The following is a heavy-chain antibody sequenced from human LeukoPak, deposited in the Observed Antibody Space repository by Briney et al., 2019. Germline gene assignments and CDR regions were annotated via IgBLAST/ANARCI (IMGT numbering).Heavy chain of an antibody. CDR3: ASSPAKDFDY. Sequence: PSETLSLTWAVYGGSFGGYYWSWIRQPPGKGLEWIGEINHSGSTNYNPSLKSRVTIPVDTSKNQFSLKLSSVTAADTAVYYCASSPAKDFDYWGQGTLVTVSS. J-gene: IGHJ4*02. V-gene: IGHV4-34*01. CDR2: INHSGST. CDR1: GGSFGGYY.